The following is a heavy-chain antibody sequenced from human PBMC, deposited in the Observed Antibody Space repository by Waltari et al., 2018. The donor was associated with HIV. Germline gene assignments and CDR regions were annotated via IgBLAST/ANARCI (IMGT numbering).Heavy chain of an antibody. CDR2: ITPTGDFM. D-gene: IGHD6-19*01. J-gene: IGHJ3*01. CDR1: GLTVNDSF. Sequence: QVQLVESGGGLVMPGGSLRLSCAAAGLTVNDSFMNWIRLAPGKGMEWISYITPTGDFMYYADSVRGRFTVSRDSAKNLLYLQVNSLTAEDTAVYYCARDAVTDDAFDLWGQGTMVTVSS. CDR3: ARDAVTDDAFDL. V-gene: IGHV3-11*01.